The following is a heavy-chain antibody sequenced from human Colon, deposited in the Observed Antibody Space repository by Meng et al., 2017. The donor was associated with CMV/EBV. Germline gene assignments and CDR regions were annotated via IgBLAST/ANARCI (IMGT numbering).Heavy chain of an antibody. J-gene: IGHJ4*02. CDR3: TRDFNRDTYGYTGYALDY. CDR1: FSNHW. CDR2: IKTEGSST. D-gene: IGHD3-9*01. Sequence: FSNHWMHWVRQAPGKGLVWVSRIKTEGSSTSYADSVKGRFTISRDNAKNTLYLQMDSLRDEDTAVYYCTRDFNRDTYGYTGYALDYWGRGTLVTVSS. V-gene: IGHV3-74*01.